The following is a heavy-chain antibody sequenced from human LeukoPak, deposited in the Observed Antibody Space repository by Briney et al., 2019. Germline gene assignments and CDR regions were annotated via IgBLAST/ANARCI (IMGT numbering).Heavy chain of an antibody. D-gene: IGHD3-22*01. CDR3: ARDNFDSSDYPQTYYYYYMDV. CDR2: ISSTSTFI. V-gene: IGHV3-21*01. Sequence: GGSLRLSCAASGFTFSSYGMNWVRQAPGKGLEWVASISSTSTFIYSADSVKGRFTISRDTAKNSLFLQMNSLRAEDTAIYYCARDNFDSSDYPQTYYYYYMDVWGKGTTVTVSS. CDR1: GFTFSSYG. J-gene: IGHJ6*03.